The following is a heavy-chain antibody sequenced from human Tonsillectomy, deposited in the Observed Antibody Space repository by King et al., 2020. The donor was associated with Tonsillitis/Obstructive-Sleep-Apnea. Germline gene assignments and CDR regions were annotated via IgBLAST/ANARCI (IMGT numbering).Heavy chain of an antibody. D-gene: IGHD5-24*01. CDR1: GGSISSYY. CDR3: AREVEAPFYYFDY. CDR2: IYYSGST. J-gene: IGHJ4*02. V-gene: IGHV4-59*01. Sequence: VPLQESGPGLVKPSETLSLTCTVSGGSISSYYWSWIRQPPGKGLEWIGYIYYSGSTNYNPSLKSRVTISVDTSKNQFSLKLSSVTAADTAVYYCAREVEAPFYYFDYWGQGTLVTVSS.